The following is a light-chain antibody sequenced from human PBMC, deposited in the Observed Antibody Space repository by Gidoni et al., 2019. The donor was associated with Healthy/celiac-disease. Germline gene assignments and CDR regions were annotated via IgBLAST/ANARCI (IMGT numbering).Light chain of an antibody. Sequence: DIQMTQSPSTLSASVGDRVTITCRASQSSSSHLNWYQQKPGKAPTLLIYAASSLQRGVPSRCSGSGSGTDFTLTISSLQPEDFATYYCQQSYSTPLTCGGGTKVEIK. CDR3: QQSYSTPLT. J-gene: IGKJ4*01. V-gene: IGKV1-39*01. CDR2: AAS. CDR1: QSSSSH.